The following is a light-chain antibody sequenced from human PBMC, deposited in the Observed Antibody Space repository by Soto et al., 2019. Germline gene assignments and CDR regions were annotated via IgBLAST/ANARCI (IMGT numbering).Light chain of an antibody. Sequence: DIQMTQSPSSLSASVGDRVTITCRASQTIRSYLNWYQRKPGKAPVLLISAASSLQSGVPSRFSGSGSGTDFTLTISSLQPEDFATYYCQQSFSIPPLTFGGGTKVDI. CDR3: QQSFSIPPLT. J-gene: IGKJ4*01. CDR2: AAS. V-gene: IGKV1-39*01. CDR1: QTIRSY.